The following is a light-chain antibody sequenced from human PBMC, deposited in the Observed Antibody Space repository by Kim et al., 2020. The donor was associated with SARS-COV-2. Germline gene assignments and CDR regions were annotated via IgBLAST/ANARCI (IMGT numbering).Light chain of an antibody. CDR3: NSRDTSGDNVML. J-gene: IGLJ3*02. CDR2: GKN. V-gene: IGLV3-19*01. CDR1: SLRNYY. Sequence: AVSVALGQTVMITCQGDSLRNYYASWYQHRPGQAPKLLIYGKNSRPSGISDRFSGSTSGNTASLTITATQAEDEADYFCNSRDTSGDNVMLFGGGTQLTVL.